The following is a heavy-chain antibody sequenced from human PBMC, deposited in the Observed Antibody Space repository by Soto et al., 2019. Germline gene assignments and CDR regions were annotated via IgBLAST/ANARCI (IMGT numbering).Heavy chain of an antibody. D-gene: IGHD2-15*01. J-gene: IGHJ6*02. Sequence: PWGSLRLSCAASGFTFDDYAIHFFRQSPFKCLEWVSGISWNSGSIGYADSVKGRFTISRDNAKNSLYLQMNSLRAEDTALYYCAKDLKNGGISYGMDVWGQGTTVTVS. CDR2: ISWNSGSI. CDR3: AKDLKNGGISYGMDV. V-gene: IGHV3-9*01. CDR1: GFTFDDYA.